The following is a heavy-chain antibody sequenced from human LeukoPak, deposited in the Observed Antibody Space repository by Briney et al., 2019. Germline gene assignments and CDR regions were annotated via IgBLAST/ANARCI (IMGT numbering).Heavy chain of an antibody. V-gene: IGHV1-69*05. CDR1: GGTFSSYA. CDR3: ARGGLRYFDWLLC. J-gene: IGHJ4*02. CDR2: IIPIFGTA. D-gene: IGHD3-9*01. Sequence: ASVKVSCKASGGTFSSYAISWVRQAPGQGLEWMGGIIPIFGTANYAQKFQGRVTITTDESTSTAYMELSSLRSEDTAVYYCARGGLRYFDWLLCWGQGTLVTVSP.